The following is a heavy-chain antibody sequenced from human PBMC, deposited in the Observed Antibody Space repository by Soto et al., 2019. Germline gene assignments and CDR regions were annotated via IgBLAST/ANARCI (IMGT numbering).Heavy chain of an antibody. J-gene: IGHJ4*02. D-gene: IGHD5-18*01. CDR1: GFSLSTSGVS. Sequence: QITLKESGPTLVKPTQTLTLTCTFSGFSLSTSGVSVGWIRQPPGKALEWLALIYWNDDKRYSPSLKSRLTITKDTSKNQVVLTMTNMDPVDTATCYCARERWIQLWHRGGHFDYWGQGTLVTVSS. CDR2: IYWNDDK. V-gene: IGHV2-5*01. CDR3: ARERWIQLWHRGGHFDY.